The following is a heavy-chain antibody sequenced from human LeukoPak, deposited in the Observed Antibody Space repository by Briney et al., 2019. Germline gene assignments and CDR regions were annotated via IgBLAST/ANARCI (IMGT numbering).Heavy chain of an antibody. Sequence: ASVKVSCKASGYTFTGYYMHWVRQAPGPGLEWMGWINPNSGGTDYAQTFQGRVTMTRDTSITTAYMELSRLKSDDTAVYYCVRGGALYYDFWDWGQGTLVTVSS. D-gene: IGHD3-3*01. J-gene: IGHJ4*02. V-gene: IGHV1-2*02. CDR2: INPNSGGT. CDR3: VRGGALYYDFWD. CDR1: GYTFTGYY.